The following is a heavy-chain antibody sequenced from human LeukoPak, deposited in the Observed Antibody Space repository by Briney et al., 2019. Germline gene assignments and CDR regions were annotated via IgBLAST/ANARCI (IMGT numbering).Heavy chain of an antibody. CDR3: ATSRYSSSWAPRGG. CDR1: GFTFSSYS. J-gene: IGHJ4*02. Sequence: GGSLRLSCAASGFTFSSYSMNWVRQAPGKGLEWVSSISSSSSYIYYADSAKGRFTISRDNAKNSLYLQMNSLRAEDTAVYYCATSRYSSSWAPRGGWGQGTLVTVSS. V-gene: IGHV3-21*01. CDR2: ISSSSSYI. D-gene: IGHD6-13*01.